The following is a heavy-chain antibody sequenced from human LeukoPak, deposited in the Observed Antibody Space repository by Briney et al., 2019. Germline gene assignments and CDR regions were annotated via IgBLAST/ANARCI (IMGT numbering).Heavy chain of an antibody. J-gene: IGHJ5*02. CDR3: ARDLITMVRGVMSWFDP. Sequence: SVKVSCKASRYTFTGYYMRGVRQAPGQGVEWVGWINPNSGGTNYAQKFQDSVSMTRDTSIGTAYMELSRLRSDDTAVYYCARDLITMVRGVMSWFDPWGQGTLVTVSS. V-gene: IGHV1-2*02. D-gene: IGHD3-10*01. CDR2: INPNSGGT. CDR1: RYTFTGYY.